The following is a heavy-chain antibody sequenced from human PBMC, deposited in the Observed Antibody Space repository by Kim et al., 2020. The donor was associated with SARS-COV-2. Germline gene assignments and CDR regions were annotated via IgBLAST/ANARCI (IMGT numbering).Heavy chain of an antibody. Sequence: YAQKFQGRVTMTEDTSTDTAYMELSSLRSEDTAVYYCATGGQWELLPFDYWGQGTLVTVSS. CDR3: ATGGQWELLPFDY. V-gene: IGHV1-24*01. D-gene: IGHD1-26*01. J-gene: IGHJ4*02.